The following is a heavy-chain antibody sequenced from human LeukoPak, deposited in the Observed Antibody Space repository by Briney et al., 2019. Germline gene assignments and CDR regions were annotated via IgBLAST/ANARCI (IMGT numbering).Heavy chain of an antibody. CDR3: ARRSQYYDSWSGYWPDGMDV. Sequence: SETLSLTCTVSGGSISSYYWSWIRQPPGKGLEWIGYIYYSGSTNYNPSLKSRVTISVDTSKNQFSLKLSSVTAADTAVYYCARRSQYYDSWSGYWPDGMDVWGQGTTVTVSS. V-gene: IGHV4-59*01. D-gene: IGHD3-3*01. CDR2: IYYSGST. CDR1: GGSISSYY. J-gene: IGHJ6*02.